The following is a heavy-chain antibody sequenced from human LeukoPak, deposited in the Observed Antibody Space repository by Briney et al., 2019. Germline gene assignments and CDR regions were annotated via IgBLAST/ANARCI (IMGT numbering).Heavy chain of an antibody. CDR3: ARTSVRGVIPIYYYYYMDV. D-gene: IGHD3-10*01. CDR2: INHGGST. J-gene: IGHJ6*03. Sequence: SETLSLTCAVYGGSFSGYYWSWIRQPPGKGLEWIGEINHGGSTNYNPSLKSRVTISVDTSKNQFSLKLSSVTAADTAVYYCARTSVRGVIPIYYYYYMDVWGKGTTVTISS. CDR1: GGSFSGYY. V-gene: IGHV4-34*01.